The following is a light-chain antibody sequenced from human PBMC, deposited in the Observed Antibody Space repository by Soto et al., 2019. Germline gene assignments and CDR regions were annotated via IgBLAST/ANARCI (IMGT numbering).Light chain of an antibody. CDR1: STDVGPYNR. V-gene: IGLV2-18*02. J-gene: IGLJ2*01. CDR3: SSYTITTTVV. CDR2: EVN. Sequence: QSALTQPPSVSGSPGQSVTISCTGTSTDVGPYNRVSWYQQPPGTAPKLIIYEVNNQPSGVPDRFSGSKSGNTASLTISGLQAEDEADYYCSSYTITTTVVFGGGTKLTVL.